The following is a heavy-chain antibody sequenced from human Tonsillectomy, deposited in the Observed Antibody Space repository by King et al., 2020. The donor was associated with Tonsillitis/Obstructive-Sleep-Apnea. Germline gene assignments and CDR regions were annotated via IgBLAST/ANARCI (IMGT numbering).Heavy chain of an antibody. CDR1: GGSISSYY. V-gene: IGHV4-59*08. Sequence: QLQESGPGLVKPSETLSLTCTVSGGSISSYYWSWIRQPPGKGLEWIGYIYYSGSTNYNPSLKSRVTISVDTSKNQFSLKLSSVTAAGTAVYYCARLDDILTGPKYMDVWGKGTTVTVSS. CDR3: ARLDDILTGPKYMDV. D-gene: IGHD3-9*01. CDR2: IYYSGST. J-gene: IGHJ6*03.